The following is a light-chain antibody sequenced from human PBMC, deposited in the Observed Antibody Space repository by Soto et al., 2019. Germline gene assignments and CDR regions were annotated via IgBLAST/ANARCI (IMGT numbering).Light chain of an antibody. V-gene: IGKV3-11*01. CDR1: QSVSSH. Sequence: TLSFPPREGATLSCTARQSVSSHLAWYQQKPGQAPRLLIYDASNRATGIPARFSGSGSGTDFTLTISSLEPEDFAVYYCQQRSNWITFGQGTRLEIK. CDR2: DAS. CDR3: QQRSNWIT. J-gene: IGKJ5*01.